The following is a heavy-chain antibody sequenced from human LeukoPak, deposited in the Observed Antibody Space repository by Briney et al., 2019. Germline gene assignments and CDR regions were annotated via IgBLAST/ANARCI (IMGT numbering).Heavy chain of an antibody. D-gene: IGHD2/OR15-2a*01. CDR2: IYYSGST. V-gene: IGHV4-39*01. Sequence: PSETLSLTCTVSGGSISSSSYYWGWIRQPPGKGLEWIGNIYYSGSTYYNPSLKSRVTISVDTSKNQFSPKLSSVTAADTAVYYCARLLEYFNYMDVWGKGTTVTVSS. J-gene: IGHJ6*03. CDR1: GGSISSSSYY. CDR3: ARLLEYFNYMDV.